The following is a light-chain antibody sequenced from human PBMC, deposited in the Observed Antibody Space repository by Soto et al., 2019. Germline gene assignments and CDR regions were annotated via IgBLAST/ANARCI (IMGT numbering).Light chain of an antibody. Sequence: EIVMTQSPANLSVSPGERATLSCRASQSVNSNYLAWYQQKPGQAPRLLIYGISKRATDIPDRFSGSGSGTEFTLTISSLQPEDFATYYCQQHGQWPITFGQGTRLEI. CDR1: QSVNSN. CDR3: QQHGQWPIT. J-gene: IGKJ5*01. V-gene: IGKV3D-15*01. CDR2: GIS.